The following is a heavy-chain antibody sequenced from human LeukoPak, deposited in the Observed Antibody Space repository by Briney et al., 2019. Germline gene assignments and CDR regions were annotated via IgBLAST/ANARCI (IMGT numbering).Heavy chain of an antibody. CDR3: AELVITPLGGV. CDR2: ISSSGRTI. J-gene: IGHJ6*04. Sequence: SLRLSCAASGFTFSSYEMKCGRHAPEKGLEWGSYISSSGRTIYYSDSVKGRFTISRDNAKNSLYLQMNSLRAEDTAVSYCAELVITPLGGVWGKGTTVTISS. D-gene: IGHD3-22*01. CDR1: GFTFSSYE. V-gene: IGHV3-48*03.